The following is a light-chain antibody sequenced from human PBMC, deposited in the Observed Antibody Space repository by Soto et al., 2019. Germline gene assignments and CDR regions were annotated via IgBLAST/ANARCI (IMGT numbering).Light chain of an antibody. V-gene: IGKV1-8*01. CDR1: QGISSY. J-gene: IGKJ1*01. Sequence: AIRMTQSPSSLSGSTGDRVSITCRASQGISSYLAWYQQKPGKAPKLLIYAASTLQSGVPSRFSGSGSGTVFTLTISSLQPDDFATYYCQNYNSYSEEFGQGTKVDIK. CDR3: QNYNSYSEE. CDR2: AAS.